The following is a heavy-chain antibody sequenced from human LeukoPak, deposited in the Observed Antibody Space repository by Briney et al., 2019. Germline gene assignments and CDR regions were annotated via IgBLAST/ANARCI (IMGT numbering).Heavy chain of an antibody. Sequence: SETLSLTCSVSGVSINSGFNYWVWIRQPPGKGLEWIGEINHSGSTNYNPSLKSRVTISVDTSKNQFSLKLSSVTAADTAVYYCARGKTMVYCSGGSCQNWFDPWGQGTLVTVSS. CDR1: GVSINSGFNY. J-gene: IGHJ5*02. CDR3: ARGKTMVYCSGGSCQNWFDP. CDR2: INHSGST. V-gene: IGHV4-39*07. D-gene: IGHD2-15*01.